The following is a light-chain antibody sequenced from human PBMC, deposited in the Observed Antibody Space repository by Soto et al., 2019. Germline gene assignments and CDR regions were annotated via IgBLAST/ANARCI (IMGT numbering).Light chain of an antibody. CDR3: AAWDDSLNGLV. CDR1: SSNIGSHT. Sequence: VLTQPPSASGTPGQRVTISCSGSSSNIGSHTVNWYQQLPGTAPKFLMYDSNQRPSGVPDRFSGSRSGTSASLAISGLQSEDEADYYCAAWDDSLNGLVLGGGTKLTVL. J-gene: IGLJ2*01. CDR2: DSN. V-gene: IGLV1-44*01.